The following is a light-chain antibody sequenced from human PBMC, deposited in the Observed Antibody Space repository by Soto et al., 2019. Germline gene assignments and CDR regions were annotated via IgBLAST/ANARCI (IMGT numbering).Light chain of an antibody. CDR1: SSNIGSNY. V-gene: IGLV1-47*01. CDR3: AAWDDSLSGRGV. Sequence: QSVLARPPSASGTLGQRVTISCSGSSSNIGSNYVYWYQQLPGTAPKLLIYRNNQRPSGVPDRFSGSKSGTSASLAISGLRSEDEADYYCAAWDDSLSGRGVFGGGTKLTVL. J-gene: IGLJ2*01. CDR2: RNN.